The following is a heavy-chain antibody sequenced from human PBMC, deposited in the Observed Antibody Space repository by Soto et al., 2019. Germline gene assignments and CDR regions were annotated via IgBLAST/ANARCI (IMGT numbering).Heavy chain of an antibody. CDR2: IYWDDDQ. Sequence: QITLKESGPTLVKPTQTLTLTCTFSGFSLSADGVGVDWIRQPPGKALEWLALIYWDDDQRYSPSLKTRLTITKEPPKTRVAPTITTRNPVTPAPYSCAPAYGGTSWPKEPFDVGAKGQWSPSLQ. J-gene: IGHJ3*01. CDR1: GFSLSADGVG. CDR3: APAYGGTSWPKEPFDV. V-gene: IGHV2-5*02. D-gene: IGHD2-2*01.